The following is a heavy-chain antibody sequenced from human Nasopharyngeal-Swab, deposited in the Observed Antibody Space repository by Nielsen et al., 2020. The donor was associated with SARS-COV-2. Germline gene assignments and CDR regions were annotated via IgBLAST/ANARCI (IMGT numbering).Heavy chain of an antibody. J-gene: IGHJ6*03. CDR2: IYYSGST. Sequence: SETLSLTCTVSGASISSSSYYWGWIRQPPGKGLEWIGSIYYSGSTYYNPSLKSRVTISVDTSKNQFSLKLSSVTAADTAVYYCAIVADYYYYYYYMDVWGKGTTVTVSS. CDR1: GASISSSSYY. D-gene: IGHD5-12*01. V-gene: IGHV4-39*01. CDR3: AIVADYYYYYYYMDV.